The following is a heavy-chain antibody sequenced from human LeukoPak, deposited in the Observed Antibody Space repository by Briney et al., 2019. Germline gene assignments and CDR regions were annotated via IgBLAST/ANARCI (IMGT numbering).Heavy chain of an antibody. CDR3: ARGVDIAVADYYFDY. Sequence: ASVKVSCKAAGYTFTGYYMHWVRQAPGQGLEWMGWINPKSGGTNYAQKFQGRVTMPRDTSISTAYMELSRLRSDDTAVYYCARGVDIAVADYYFDYWGQGTLVTVSS. D-gene: IGHD6-19*01. J-gene: IGHJ4*02. CDR2: INPKSGGT. CDR1: GYTFTGYY. V-gene: IGHV1-2*02.